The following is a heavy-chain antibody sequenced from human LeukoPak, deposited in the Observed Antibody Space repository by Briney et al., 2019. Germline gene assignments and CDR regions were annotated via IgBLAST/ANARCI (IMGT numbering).Heavy chain of an antibody. D-gene: IGHD3-22*01. J-gene: IGHJ4*02. V-gene: IGHV1-3*01. CDR3: ARAAISKDGSGYFY. CDR1: GYTFTSYA. Sequence: GASVRASCKASGYTFTSYAIHWVRQAPGQRLEWMGWINAGNGNRKYSQKFQDRVTITRETSATTAYMELRSLRSDDTAVYYCARAAISKDGSGYFYWGQGTLVTVSS. CDR2: INAGNGNR.